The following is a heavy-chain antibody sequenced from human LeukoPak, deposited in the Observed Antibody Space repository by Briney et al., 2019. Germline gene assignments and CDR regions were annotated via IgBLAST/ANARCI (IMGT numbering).Heavy chain of an antibody. D-gene: IGHD3-10*01. CDR2: ISAYNGNT. CDR3: GIDTMLRGVTSDY. V-gene: IGHV1-18*01. CDR1: GYTFTNYD. J-gene: IGHJ4*02. Sequence: ASVKVSCKASGYTFTNYDISWVRQAPGQGLEWMGCISAYNGNTNYAQKFQGRVTMTTDTSTSTAYMELRSLRTDDTAVYYCGIDTMLRGVTSDYWGQGTLVTVSP.